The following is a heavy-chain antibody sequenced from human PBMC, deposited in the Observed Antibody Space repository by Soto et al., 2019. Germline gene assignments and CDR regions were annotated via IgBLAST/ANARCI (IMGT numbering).Heavy chain of an antibody. CDR1: GFTVSSNY. CDR3: ARDSGSYLYYYYGMDV. Sequence: EVQLVESGGGLVQPGGSLRLSCAASGFTVSSNYMSWVRQAPGKGLEWVSVIYSGGSTYYADSVKGRFTISRDNSKNTLYLQMNSLRAEDTAVYYCARDSGSYLYYYYGMDVWGHGTTVTVSS. CDR2: IYSGGST. J-gene: IGHJ6*02. D-gene: IGHD1-26*01. V-gene: IGHV3-66*01.